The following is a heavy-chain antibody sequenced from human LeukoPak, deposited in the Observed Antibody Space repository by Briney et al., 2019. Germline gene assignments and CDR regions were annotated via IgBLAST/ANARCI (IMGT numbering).Heavy chain of an antibody. CDR2: INDNGSTR. CDR1: GFTFSNYA. Sequence: PGGSLRLSCGASGFTFSNYAMSWVRQAPGKGLEWVSGINDNGSTRFYAASVKGRFTSSRDNAKNSLYLQMNSLRAEDTAVYYCARDPGNSGYDGYWGQGTLVTVSS. CDR3: ARDPGNSGYDGY. J-gene: IGHJ4*02. V-gene: IGHV3-23*01. D-gene: IGHD5-12*01.